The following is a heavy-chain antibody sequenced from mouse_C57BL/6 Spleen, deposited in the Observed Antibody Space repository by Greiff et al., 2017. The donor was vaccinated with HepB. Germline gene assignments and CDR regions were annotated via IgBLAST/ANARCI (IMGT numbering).Heavy chain of an antibody. CDR3: ASYGSSYLYYFDY. J-gene: IGHJ2*01. V-gene: IGHV1-55*01. CDR2: IYPGSGST. CDR1: GYTFTSYW. D-gene: IGHD1-1*01. Sequence: VQLQQPGAELVKPGASVKMSCKASGYTFTSYWITWVKQRPGQGLEWIGDIYPGSGSTNYNEKFKSKATLTVDTSSSTAYMQLSSLTSEDSAVYYCASYGSSYLYYFDYWGQGTTLTVSS.